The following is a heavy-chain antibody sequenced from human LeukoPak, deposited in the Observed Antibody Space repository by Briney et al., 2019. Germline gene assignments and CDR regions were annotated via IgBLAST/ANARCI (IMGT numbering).Heavy chain of an antibody. D-gene: IGHD6-19*01. CDR3: ASVLSVDGFYFGY. Sequence: GGSLRLSCAASGFTFSSYGMNWVRQAPGKGLEWVSVIWYDGSNKYYADSVKGRFTISRDNSKNTLYLQMNSLRAEDTAVYYCASVLSVDGFYFGYWGQGTLV. CDR1: GFTFSSYG. V-gene: IGHV3-33*01. CDR2: IWYDGSNK. J-gene: IGHJ4*01.